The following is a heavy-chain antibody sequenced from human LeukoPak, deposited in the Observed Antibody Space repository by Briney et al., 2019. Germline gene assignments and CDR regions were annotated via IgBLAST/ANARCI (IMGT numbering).Heavy chain of an antibody. V-gene: IGHV3-23*01. CDR2: ISGSGGRT. CDR1: GGTFSSYA. CDR3: AKEDGVTAFDY. J-gene: IGHJ4*02. D-gene: IGHD2-21*02. Sequence: GASVKVSCKAPGGTFSSYATRWVRQAPGKGLEWVSAISGSGGRTHYADSVKGRFTISRDGSKNTLYLQMNSLRAEDTAVYYCAKEDGVTAFDYWGQGTLVTASS.